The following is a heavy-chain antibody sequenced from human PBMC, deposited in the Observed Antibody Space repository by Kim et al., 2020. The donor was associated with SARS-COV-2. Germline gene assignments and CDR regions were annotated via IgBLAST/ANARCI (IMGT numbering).Heavy chain of an antibody. Sequence: GGSLRLSCAASGFSLTNYGMHWIRQAPGKGLEWVALIWYDGSDKYYADSVKGRFTISRDTSKNTLFLQMNGLRAEDTAVYYCAKDGVIPGNLNFFDPWGQGTLVTVSS. CDR2: IWYDGSDK. CDR3: AKDGVIPGNLNFFDP. V-gene: IGHV3-33*06. CDR1: GFSLTNYG. D-gene: IGHD2-21*01. J-gene: IGHJ5*02.